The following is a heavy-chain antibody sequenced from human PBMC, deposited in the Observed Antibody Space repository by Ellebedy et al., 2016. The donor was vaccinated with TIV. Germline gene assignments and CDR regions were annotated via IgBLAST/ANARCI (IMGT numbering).Heavy chain of an antibody. J-gene: IGHJ4*02. CDR1: GFIFSSYG. Sequence: GGSLRLXXAASGFIFSSYGMHWVRQAPGKGLEWVAVISYDGGNKFYADSVRGRFTISRDNSKNTLYLQMNSLRAEDTAVYYCAEKGVLVPAASYYWGQGTLVTVSS. CDR3: AEKGVLVPAASYY. CDR2: ISYDGGNK. D-gene: IGHD2-2*01. V-gene: IGHV3-30*03.